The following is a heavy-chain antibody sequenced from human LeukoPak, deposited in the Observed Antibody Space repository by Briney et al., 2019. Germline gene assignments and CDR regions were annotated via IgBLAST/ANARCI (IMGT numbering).Heavy chain of an antibody. CDR2: MNPNSGNT. D-gene: IGHD6-13*01. V-gene: IGHV1-8*01. Sequence: ASVKVSCKASGYTFTSYDISWVRQAAGQGLEWMGWMNPNSGNTGYAQKFQGRVTMTRNTSISTAYMELSSLRSEDTAVYYCARGGVAAADFSFDPWGQGTLVTVSS. J-gene: IGHJ5*02. CDR3: ARGGVAAADFSFDP. CDR1: GYTFTSYD.